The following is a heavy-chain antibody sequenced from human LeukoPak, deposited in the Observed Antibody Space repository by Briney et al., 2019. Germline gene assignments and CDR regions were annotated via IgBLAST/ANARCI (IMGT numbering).Heavy chain of an antibody. V-gene: IGHV1-69*13. D-gene: IGHD3-22*01. J-gene: IGHJ3*02. CDR1: GYTFTGYY. Sequence: SVKVSCKASGYTFTGYYMHWVRQAPGQGLEWMGGIIPIFGTANYAQKFQGRVTITADESTSTAYMELSSLRSEDTAVYYCARRPDYYDSSGYYRDAFDIWGQGTMVTVSS. CDR3: ARRPDYYDSSGYYRDAFDI. CDR2: IIPIFGTA.